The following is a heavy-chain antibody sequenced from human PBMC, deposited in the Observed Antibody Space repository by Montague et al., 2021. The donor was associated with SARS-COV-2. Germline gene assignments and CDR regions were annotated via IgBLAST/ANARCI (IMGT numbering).Heavy chain of an antibody. Sequence: SETLSLTCTVSGVSISSSNYYWGWIRQPPGKGLEWIGNMYYSGSTYYNPSLKSRVTISIDTSKSQFSLKLSSVTAADTAVYYCARDDIVLQGVTKGMDVWGQGTTVTVSS. CDR2: MYYSGST. D-gene: IGHD3-10*01. CDR1: GVSISSSNYY. V-gene: IGHV4-39*07. J-gene: IGHJ6*02. CDR3: ARDDIVLQGVTKGMDV.